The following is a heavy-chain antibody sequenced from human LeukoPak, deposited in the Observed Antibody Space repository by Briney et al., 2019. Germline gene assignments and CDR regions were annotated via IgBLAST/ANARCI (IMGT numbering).Heavy chain of an antibody. Sequence: GGSLRLSCAASGFTVSSNYMSWVRQAPGKGLEWVSVIYSGGSTYYADSVKGRLTISRDNSKNTLYLQMNSLRAEDTAVYYCARDEGYCSSTSCQNYYYYGMDVWGQGTTVTVSS. D-gene: IGHD2-2*01. J-gene: IGHJ6*02. CDR2: IYSGGST. CDR1: GFTVSSNY. CDR3: ARDEGYCSSTSCQNYYYYGMDV. V-gene: IGHV3-53*01.